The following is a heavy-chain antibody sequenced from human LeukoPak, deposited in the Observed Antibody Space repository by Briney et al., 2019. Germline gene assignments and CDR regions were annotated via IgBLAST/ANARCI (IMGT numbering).Heavy chain of an antibody. Sequence: GASAKVSCKASVYTFIIYEINWVRQAPGQGLEWVGWIHPNSGKTGYAQKFQGRVTMTRDTSTETAFMELSSLKFDDTAIFYCARGHYGGNRYFDIWGQGTLVTVSS. V-gene: IGHV1-8*01. CDR3: ARGHYGGNRYFDI. CDR2: IHPNSGKT. CDR1: VYTFIIYE. D-gene: IGHD4-23*01. J-gene: IGHJ4*02.